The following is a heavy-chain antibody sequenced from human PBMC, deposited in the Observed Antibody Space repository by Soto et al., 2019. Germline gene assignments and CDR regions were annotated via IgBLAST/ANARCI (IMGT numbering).Heavy chain of an antibody. CDR1: GFSLRTSGVG. CDR3: AKSGSSGWYGWFDP. D-gene: IGHD6-19*01. CDR2: IYWNDDK. V-gene: IGHV2-5*01. Sequence: SGPPLVNPTQTLTLTSIFSGFSLRTSGVGVGWLRQPPGKALEWLGFIYWNDDKRYRPSLESRLTITKDTSKNQVVLTMTNMDPVDTATYYCAKSGSSGWYGWFDPWGQGTRVTVSS. J-gene: IGHJ5*02.